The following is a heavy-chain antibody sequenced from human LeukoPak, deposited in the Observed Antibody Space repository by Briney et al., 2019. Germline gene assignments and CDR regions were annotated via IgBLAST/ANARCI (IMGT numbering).Heavy chain of an antibody. CDR3: ARHGGSWTFDS. CDR1: GGSISSYY. J-gene: IGHJ4*02. V-gene: IGHV4-59*08. Sequence: LETLSLTCTVSGGSISSYYRSWIRQPPEKGLEWIGYIDYSGSTNYNPSLKSRVTISVDTSKNQFFLKLSSVTAADTAVYYCARHGGSWTFDSWGQGTLVTVSS. D-gene: IGHD6-13*01. CDR2: IDYSGST.